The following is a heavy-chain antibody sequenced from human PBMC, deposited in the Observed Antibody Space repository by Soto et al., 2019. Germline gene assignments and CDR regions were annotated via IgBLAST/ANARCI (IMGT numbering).Heavy chain of an antibody. Sequence: QITLKESGPTLVKPTQTLTLTCTFSGLSLSTTGVGVGWIRQPPGKALEWLALIYWDDDKRYSPSLKSRLTTSKDTSKNQVVLTMTNMDPVDTATYSCVQSRCGGDCLQSYSSHSYYGLDVWGPGTTVTVSS. J-gene: IGHJ6*02. CDR2: IYWDDDK. V-gene: IGHV2-5*02. CDR1: GLSLSTTGVG. CDR3: VQSRCGGDCLQSYSSHSYYGLDV. D-gene: IGHD2-21*02.